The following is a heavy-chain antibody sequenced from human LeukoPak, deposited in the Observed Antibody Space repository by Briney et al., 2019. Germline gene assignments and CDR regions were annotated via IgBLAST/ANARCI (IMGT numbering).Heavy chain of an antibody. CDR1: GGSISSYY. V-gene: IGHV4-59*01. J-gene: IGHJ3*02. Sequence: SETLSLTCSVSGGSISSYYWSWIRQPPGKGLEWIGYIYYSGSTNYNPSLKSRVTISVDTSKNQFSLKLSSVTAADTAVYYCARDAKRDTAMVPNIAFDIWGQGTMVTVSS. D-gene: IGHD5-18*01. CDR2: IYYSGST. CDR3: ARDAKRDTAMVPNIAFDI.